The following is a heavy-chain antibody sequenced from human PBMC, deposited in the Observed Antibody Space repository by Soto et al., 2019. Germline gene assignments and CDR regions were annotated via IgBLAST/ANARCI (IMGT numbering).Heavy chain of an antibody. Sequence: GSLRLSCAASGFTFSSYAMSWVRQAPGKGLEWVSAISGSGGSTYYADSVKGRLTISRDNSKNTLYLQMNSLRAEDTAVYYCAKDLGPYDSSGDYWGQGTLVTVSS. CDR3: AKDLGPYDSSGDY. J-gene: IGHJ4*02. D-gene: IGHD3-22*01. CDR2: ISGSGGST. CDR1: GFTFSSYA. V-gene: IGHV3-23*01.